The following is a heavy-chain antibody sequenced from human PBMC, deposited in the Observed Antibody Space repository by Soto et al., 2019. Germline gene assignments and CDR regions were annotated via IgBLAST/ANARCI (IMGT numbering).Heavy chain of an antibody. CDR3: ARDRPIAAAGTQYYYYYGMDV. CDR2: INAGNGNT. Sequence: GASVKVSCKASGYTFTSYAMHWVRQAPGQRLEWMGWINAGNGNTKYSQKFQGRVTITRDTSASTAYMELSSLRSEDTAVYYCARDRPIAAAGTQYYYYYGMDVWGQGTTVTVSS. V-gene: IGHV1-3*01. D-gene: IGHD6-13*01. J-gene: IGHJ6*02. CDR1: GYTFTSYA.